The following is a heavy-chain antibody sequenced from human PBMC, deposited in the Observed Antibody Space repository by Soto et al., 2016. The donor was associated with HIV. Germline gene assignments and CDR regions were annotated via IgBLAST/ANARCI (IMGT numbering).Heavy chain of an antibody. Sequence: SVKGRFTIFRDNAKNSLYLQMNSLRAEDTAVYYCARELSVNIVVVVAGSRGYDYWGQGTLVTVSS. J-gene: IGHJ4*02. CDR3: ARELSVNIVVVVAGSRGYDY. V-gene: IGHV3-21*01. D-gene: IGHD2-15*01.